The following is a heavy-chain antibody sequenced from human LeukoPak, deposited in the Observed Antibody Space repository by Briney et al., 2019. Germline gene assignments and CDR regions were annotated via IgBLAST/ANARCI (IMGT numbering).Heavy chain of an antibody. D-gene: IGHD3-3*01. CDR1: GFTFSSYS. J-gene: IGHJ6*02. Sequence: GASLRLSCAASGFTFSSYSMHWVRKAPCKGLEWVVVISYDGSNKYYADSVKGRFTISRDNSKNTLYLQMNSLRAEDTAVYYCARADYDFWSGYLYYYYYGMDVWGQGTTVTVSS. V-gene: IGHV3-30-3*01. CDR3: ARADYDFWSGYLYYYYYGMDV. CDR2: ISYDGSNK.